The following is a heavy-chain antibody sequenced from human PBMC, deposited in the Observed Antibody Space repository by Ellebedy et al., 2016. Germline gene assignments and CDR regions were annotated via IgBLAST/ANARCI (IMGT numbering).Heavy chain of an antibody. CDR3: AESGYSYAWGH. CDR2: TSPNGDT. D-gene: IGHD5-18*01. Sequence: GGSLRLSCAASGLTVRSAYISWFRQPPERGPEWVSMTSPNGDTHYADSVRGRFTMSRDNSKNTLYLQMNSLTADDTAVYFCAESGYSYAWGHWGQGTLVTVSS. CDR1: GLTVRSAY. J-gene: IGHJ4*02. V-gene: IGHV3-53*01.